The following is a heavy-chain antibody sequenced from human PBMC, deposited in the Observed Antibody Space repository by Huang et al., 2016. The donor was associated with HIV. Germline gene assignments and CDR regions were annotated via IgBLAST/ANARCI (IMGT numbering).Heavy chain of an antibody. CDR3: ARHFSYYDSSGYTPWDAFDI. D-gene: IGHD3-22*01. Sequence: QLQLQGSGPGLVKPSETLSLTCTVSGGSITSSSYYWGWIRQPPGKGLEWVGSIYYSGSTHYTPSLKSRVTVSVDTSKNQFSLKLSSVTAADTAVYYCARHFSYYDSSGYTPWDAFDIWGQGTMVTVSS. CDR2: IYYSGST. CDR1: GGSITSSSYY. V-gene: IGHV4-39*01. J-gene: IGHJ3*02.